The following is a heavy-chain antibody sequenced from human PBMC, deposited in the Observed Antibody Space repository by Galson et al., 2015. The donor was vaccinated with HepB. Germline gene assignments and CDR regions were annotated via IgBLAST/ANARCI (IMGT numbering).Heavy chain of an antibody. CDR2: IGTSGDT. CDR1: GFTLGNFD. V-gene: IGHV3-13*01. Sequence: SLRLSCAASGFTLGNFDMHWVRQTPRRGLEWISAIGTSGDTYYPGAVKGRFTISRDKAKNSLYLQLNSLSAGDTAVYFCARGLNRSTGNYGGYYFYYLDVCSKGTMVSVSS. D-gene: IGHD1-7*01. CDR3: ARGLNRSTGNYGGYYFYYLDV. J-gene: IGHJ6*03.